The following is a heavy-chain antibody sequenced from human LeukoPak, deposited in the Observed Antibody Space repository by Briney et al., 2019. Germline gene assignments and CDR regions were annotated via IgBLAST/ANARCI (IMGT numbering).Heavy chain of an antibody. V-gene: IGHV4-59*08. D-gene: IGHD6-13*01. Sequence: SETLSLTCTVSGGSISSYYWSWIRQPPGKGLEWIGYIYYSGSTNYNPSLKSRVTISVDTSKNQFSLKLSSVTAADTAVYYCARHAGYSSSWYWGNWGQGTLVTVSS. CDR1: GGSISSYY. CDR2: IYYSGST. J-gene: IGHJ4*02. CDR3: ARHAGYSSSWYWGN.